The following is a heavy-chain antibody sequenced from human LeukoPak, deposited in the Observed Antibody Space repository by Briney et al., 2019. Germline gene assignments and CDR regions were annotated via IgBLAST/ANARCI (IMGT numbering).Heavy chain of an antibody. V-gene: IGHV3-15*01. J-gene: IGHJ4*02. CDR3: TTLVAKWVFDY. Sequence: GGSLTPSRAASGPTFSNAWTGWVRHAPGKGLEWVGRIKSKTDGRTTDYAAPVKGRFTISRDDSKNTLYWQMNSLKCEDAAVYYCTTLVAKWVFDYWGQGTLVTVSS. CDR1: GPTFSNAW. CDR2: IKSKTDGRTT. D-gene: IGHD2-15*01.